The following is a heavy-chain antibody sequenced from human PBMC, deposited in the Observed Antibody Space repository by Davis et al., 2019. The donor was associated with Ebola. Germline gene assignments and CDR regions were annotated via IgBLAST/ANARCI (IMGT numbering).Heavy chain of an antibody. V-gene: IGHV1-46*01. J-gene: IGHJ6*04. CDR2: INPSGGSK. Sequence: AASVKVSCKASGYTFTSYYMHWVRQAPGQGLEWLGIINPSGGSKSYAQKFQGRVTMTRDTSTSTVYMELSSLRSEDTAVYYCARERNIVVVVAATLPYYYYGMDVWGKGTTVTVSS. D-gene: IGHD2-15*01. CDR1: GYTFTSYY. CDR3: ARERNIVVVVAATLPYYYYGMDV.